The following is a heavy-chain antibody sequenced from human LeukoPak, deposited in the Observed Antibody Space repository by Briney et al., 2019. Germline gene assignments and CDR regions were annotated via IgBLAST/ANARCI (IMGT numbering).Heavy chain of an antibody. CDR1: GGSISSGDYY. CDR2: IYYSGST. J-gene: IGHJ4*02. Sequence: PSETLSLTCTVSGGSISSGDYYWSWIRQPPGKGLEWIGYIYYSGSTYYNPSLKSRVTISVDTSKNQFSLKLSSVTAADTAVYYCARGPLMVYAMFDYWGQGTLVTVSS. CDR3: ARGPLMVYAMFDY. D-gene: IGHD2-8*01. V-gene: IGHV4-30-4*08.